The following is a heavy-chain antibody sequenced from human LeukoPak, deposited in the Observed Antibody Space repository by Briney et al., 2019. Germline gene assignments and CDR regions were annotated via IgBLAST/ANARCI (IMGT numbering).Heavy chain of an antibody. D-gene: IGHD4-17*01. CDR1: GGSISSSSYY. CDR2: IYYSGST. J-gene: IGHJ6*03. CDR3: ATHNYGDKRTGYMDV. V-gene: IGHV4-39*01. Sequence: PSETLSLTCTVSGGSISSSSYYWGWIRQPPGKGLEWIGSIYYSGSTYYNPSLKSRVTISVDTSKNQFSLKLSSVTAADTAVYYCATHNYGDKRTGYMDVWGKGTTVTVSS.